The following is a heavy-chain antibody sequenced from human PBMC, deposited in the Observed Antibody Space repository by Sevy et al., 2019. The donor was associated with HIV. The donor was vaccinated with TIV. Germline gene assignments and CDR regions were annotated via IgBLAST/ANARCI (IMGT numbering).Heavy chain of an antibody. Sequence: SETLSLTCTVSGGSISSGGYYWSWIRQHPGKGLEWIGYNYYSGSTYYNPSLKSRVTISVDTSKNQFSLKLSSVTAAGTAVYYCARDWGTTVMDAFDIWGQGTMVTVSS. CDR3: ARDWGTTVMDAFDI. D-gene: IGHD4-17*01. CDR1: GGSISSGGYY. J-gene: IGHJ3*02. V-gene: IGHV4-31*03. CDR2: NYYSGST.